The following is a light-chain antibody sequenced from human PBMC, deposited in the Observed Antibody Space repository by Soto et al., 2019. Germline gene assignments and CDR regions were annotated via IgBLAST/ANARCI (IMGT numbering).Light chain of an antibody. CDR2: YSD. CDR3: AAWDASLNAVL. V-gene: IGLV1-44*01. Sequence: QSVLIQPPSASGTPGQRVTISCSGSNSNIGSKGVDWYQQFPGTAPKCVIYYSDQRPSGVPDRFSGSKSGTSASLAISGLQSEDEADYYCAAWDASLNAVLFGGGTKVTVL. CDR1: NSNIGSKG. J-gene: IGLJ2*01.